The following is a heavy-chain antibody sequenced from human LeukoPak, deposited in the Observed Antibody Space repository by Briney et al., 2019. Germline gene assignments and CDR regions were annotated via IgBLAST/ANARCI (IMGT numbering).Heavy chain of an antibody. Sequence: PSETLSLTCTVSVASISIYYGSWIRQPPGRRLEWIGNIYHSGSTNYYPTLKSRVTISVDTSKNQFSLKLSSVTAADTAVYYCARDRGDYVPDYWGQGTLVTVSS. D-gene: IGHD4-17*01. CDR2: IYHSGST. CDR3: ARDRGDYVPDY. V-gene: IGHV4-59*01. CDR1: VASISIYY. J-gene: IGHJ4*02.